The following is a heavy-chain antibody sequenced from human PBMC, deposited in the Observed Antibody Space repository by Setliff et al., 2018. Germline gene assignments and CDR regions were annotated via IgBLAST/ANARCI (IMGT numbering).Heavy chain of an antibody. J-gene: IGHJ4*02. CDR2: INIGGGSA. V-gene: IGHV1-46*01. Sequence: GASVKVSCKASGYPFTSYYMYWLRQAPGQGPEWLGIINIGGGSASYAQKFQDRVTMTRDTSTSTVYLEVTSLTSEDTAVYYCARAGMAAAGRKGVFDHWGQGTLVTVSS. D-gene: IGHD6-25*01. CDR1: GYPFTSYY. CDR3: ARAGMAAAGRKGVFDH.